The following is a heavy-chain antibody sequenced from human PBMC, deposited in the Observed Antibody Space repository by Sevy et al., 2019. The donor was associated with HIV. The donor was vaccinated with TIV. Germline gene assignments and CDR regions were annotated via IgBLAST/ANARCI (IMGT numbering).Heavy chain of an antibody. CDR1: GGSISSYY. Sequence: SETLSLTCTVSGGSISSYYWSWIRQPPGKGLEWIGYIYYSGSTNYNPSLTSRVPISVDTSTNQFSLKLSSVTAAATAVYYCARSFCTNGVCYFDYWGQGTLVTVSS. D-gene: IGHD2-8*01. J-gene: IGHJ4*02. CDR3: ARSFCTNGVCYFDY. CDR2: IYYSGST. V-gene: IGHV4-59*01.